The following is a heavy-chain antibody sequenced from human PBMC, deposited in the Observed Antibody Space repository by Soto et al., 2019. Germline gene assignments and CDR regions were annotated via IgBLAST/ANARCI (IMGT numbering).Heavy chain of an antibody. V-gene: IGHV4-39*01. Sequence: QLQLQESGPGLVKPSETLSLTCTVSGGSISSSSYYWGWIRQPPGKGLEWIGSIYYSGSTYYNPSLKSRVTISVDTSKNQFSLKLSSVTAADTAVYYCATLLLSPPLNYFDYWGQGTLVTVSS. D-gene: IGHD2-15*01. CDR2: IYYSGST. CDR3: ATLLLSPPLNYFDY. CDR1: GGSISSSSYY. J-gene: IGHJ4*02.